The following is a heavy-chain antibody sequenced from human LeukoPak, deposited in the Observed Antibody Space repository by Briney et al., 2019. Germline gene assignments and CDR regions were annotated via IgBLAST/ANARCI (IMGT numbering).Heavy chain of an antibody. Sequence: SETLSLTCTVSGGSISSYYWSWIRQPPGKGLEWIGYIYYSGSTNYNPSLKSRVTISVDTSKNQFSLKLSSVTAADTAVYYCARSFYGSGSRRWFDPWGQGTLVTVSS. D-gene: IGHD3-10*01. V-gene: IGHV4-59*01. CDR2: IYYSGST. CDR1: GGSISSYY. J-gene: IGHJ5*02. CDR3: ARSFYGSGSRRWFDP.